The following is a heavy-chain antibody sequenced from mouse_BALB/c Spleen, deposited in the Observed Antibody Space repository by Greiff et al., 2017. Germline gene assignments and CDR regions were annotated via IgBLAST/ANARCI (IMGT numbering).Heavy chain of an antibody. V-gene: IGHV5-17*02. J-gene: IGHJ4*01. D-gene: IGHD1-2*01. Sequence: EVKLVESGGGLVQPGGSRKLSCAASGFTFSSFGMHWVRQAPEKGLEWVAYISSGSSNIYYADTVKGRFTISRDNPKNTLFLQMTSLRSEDTAMYYCATNSLPSMDYWGQGTSVTVSS. CDR3: ATNSLPSMDY. CDR2: ISSGSSNI. CDR1: GFTFSSFG.